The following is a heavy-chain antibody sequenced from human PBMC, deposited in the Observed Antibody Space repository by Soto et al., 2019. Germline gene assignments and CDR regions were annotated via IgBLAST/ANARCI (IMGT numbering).Heavy chain of an antibody. CDR1: GGTFSSYA. D-gene: IGHD3-10*01. CDR3: ASPSMVQGKAFDI. Sequence: SVKVSCKASGGTFSSYAISWVRQAPGQGLEWMGGIIPIFGTANYAQKFQGRVTITADKSTSTAYMELSSLRSEDTAVYYCASPSMVQGKAFDIWGQGTMVTVSS. J-gene: IGHJ3*02. CDR2: IIPIFGTA. V-gene: IGHV1-69*06.